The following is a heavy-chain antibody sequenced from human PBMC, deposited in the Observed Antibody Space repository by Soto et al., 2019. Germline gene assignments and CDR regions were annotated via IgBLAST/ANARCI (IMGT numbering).Heavy chain of an antibody. CDR2: IIPILGIA. V-gene: IGHV1-69*02. CDR3: ARVRWGDYCDY. J-gene: IGHJ4*02. Sequence: QVQLVQSGAEVKKPGSSVKVSCKASGGTFSSYTISWVRQAPGQGLEWMGRIIPILGIANYAQKFQGRVTITADKSTSTAYMEVSSLRSEDKAVYYCARVRWGDYCDYWGQGTLVSVSS. CDR1: GGTFSSYT. D-gene: IGHD3-16*01.